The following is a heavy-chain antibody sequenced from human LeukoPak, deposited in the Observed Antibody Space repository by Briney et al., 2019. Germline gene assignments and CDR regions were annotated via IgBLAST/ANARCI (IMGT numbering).Heavy chain of an antibody. J-gene: IGHJ3*01. CDR3: AREGTYDNSGYPFDY. Sequence: PSETLSLTCAVYGGSFSGYYWSWIRQPPGKGLEWTGEINHSGSTNYNPSLKSRVTISVDTSKNQFSLKLSSVTAADTAVYYCAREGTYDNSGYPFDYWGQGTMVTVSS. CDR1: GGSFSGYY. D-gene: IGHD3-22*01. V-gene: IGHV4-34*01. CDR2: INHSGST.